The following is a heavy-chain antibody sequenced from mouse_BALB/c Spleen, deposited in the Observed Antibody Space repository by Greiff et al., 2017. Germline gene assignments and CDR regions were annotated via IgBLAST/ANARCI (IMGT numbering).Heavy chain of an antibody. CDR2: IDPANGNT. J-gene: IGHJ2*01. V-gene: IGHV14-3*02. D-gene: IGHD2-3*01. CDR3: VPRWLPYYFDY. Sequence: EVQLQQSGAELVKPGASVKLSCTASGFNIKDTYMHWVKQRPEQGLEWIGRIDPANGNTKYDPKFQGKATITADTSSNTAYLQLSSLTSEDTAVYYCVPRWLPYYFDYWGQGTTLTVSS. CDR1: GFNIKDTY.